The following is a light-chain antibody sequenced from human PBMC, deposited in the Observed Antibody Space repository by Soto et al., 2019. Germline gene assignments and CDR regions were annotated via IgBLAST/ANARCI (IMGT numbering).Light chain of an antibody. J-gene: IGKJ1*01. V-gene: IGKV1-27*01. CDR2: AAS. Sequence: DIQMTQSPSSLSASVGDRVTITCRASQGIIDYLAWYQQKPVKAPKLLIYAASTLQPGVPSRCSGSGAGTDFTLTISGLQPEDVATYFWQKYDSAPQTFGPGTKVEIK. CDR1: QGIIDY. CDR3: QKYDSAPQT.